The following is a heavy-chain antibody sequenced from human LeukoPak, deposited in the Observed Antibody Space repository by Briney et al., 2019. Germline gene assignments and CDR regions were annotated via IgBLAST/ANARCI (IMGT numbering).Heavy chain of an antibody. J-gene: IGHJ5*01. D-gene: IGHD1-26*01. CDR2: CKNKANSYTT. Sequence: PGGSLRLSCTASWFTFSDHYMDGVRQAPGEGPEWVGRCKNKANSYTTDYAASVKGRFTVSRDDSKKSLYLQMNSLKTEDTAVYYCTRVLGGGILWFDYWGQGALVTVSS. V-gene: IGHV3-72*01. CDR3: TRVLGGGILWFDY. CDR1: WFTFSDHY.